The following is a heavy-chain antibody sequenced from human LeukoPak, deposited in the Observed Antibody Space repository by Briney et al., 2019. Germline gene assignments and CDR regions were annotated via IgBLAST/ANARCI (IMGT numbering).Heavy chain of an antibody. Sequence: GGSLRLSCAASGFTVSSNYMSWVRQAPGKGLEWVSVIYSGGSTYYADSVKGRFTISRDNSKNTLYLQMNSLRAEDTAVYYCARGYIVVVVAATSYGMDVWGQGTTVTVSS. J-gene: IGHJ6*02. V-gene: IGHV3-66*01. D-gene: IGHD2-15*01. CDR2: IYSGGST. CDR1: GFTVSSNY. CDR3: ARGYIVVVVAATSYGMDV.